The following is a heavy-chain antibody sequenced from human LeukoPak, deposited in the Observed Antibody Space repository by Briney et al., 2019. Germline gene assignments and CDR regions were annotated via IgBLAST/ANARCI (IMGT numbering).Heavy chain of an antibody. V-gene: IGHV4-59*01. D-gene: IGHD3-10*01. J-gene: IGHJ6*03. CDR3: ARGITMVRGVNRYFYMDA. CDR2: MYNGGST. CDR1: GDSISKYF. Sequence: SETLSLTCTVSGDSISKYFWSWIRQSPGKGLEWIGYMYNGGSTIYNPSLKSRVTISTDTSKNQFSLRLDSVTAADTAVYYCARGITMVRGVNRYFYMDAWGKGTTLTVSS.